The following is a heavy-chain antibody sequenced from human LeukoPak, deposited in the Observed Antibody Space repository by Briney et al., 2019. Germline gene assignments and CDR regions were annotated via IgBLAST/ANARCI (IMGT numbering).Heavy chain of an antibody. CDR1: GFTFSSYS. J-gene: IGHJ4*02. Sequence: GGSLRLSCAASGFTFSSYSMNWVRQAPGKGLEWVSYISSSSSTIYYADSVKGRFTISRDNAKNSLYLQMNSLRAEDTAVYYCARDGSSIPGYYPFDYWGQGTLVTVSS. D-gene: IGHD3-22*01. CDR3: ARDGSSIPGYYPFDY. CDR2: ISSSSSTI. V-gene: IGHV3-48*04.